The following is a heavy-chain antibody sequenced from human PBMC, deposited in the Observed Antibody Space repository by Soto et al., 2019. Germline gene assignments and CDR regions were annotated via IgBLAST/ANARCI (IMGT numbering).Heavy chain of an antibody. Sequence: ASVKVSCKASGYTFTSYYMHWVRQAPGQGLEWMGIINPSGGSTSYAQKFQGRVTMTRDTSTSTVYMELSSLRSEDTAVYYCARVDSSGGEKDAFDIWGQGTMVTVSS. J-gene: IGHJ3*02. CDR3: ARVDSSGGEKDAFDI. CDR1: GYTFTSYY. CDR2: INPSGGST. V-gene: IGHV1-46*03. D-gene: IGHD6-19*01.